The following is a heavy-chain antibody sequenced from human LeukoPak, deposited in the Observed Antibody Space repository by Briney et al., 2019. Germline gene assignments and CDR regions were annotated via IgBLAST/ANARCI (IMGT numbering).Heavy chain of an antibody. D-gene: IGHD3-22*01. CDR2: ISSSSSYI. CDR1: GFTFSSYS. J-gene: IGHJ4*02. Sequence: PGGSLRLSCAASGFTFSSYSMNWVRQAPGKGLEWVSSISSSSSYIYYADSVKGRFTISRDNAKNSLYLQMNSLRAEDTAVYYCARAMSYYYDSSGYYGYWGQGTLVTVSS. CDR3: ARAMSYYYDSSGYYGY. V-gene: IGHV3-21*04.